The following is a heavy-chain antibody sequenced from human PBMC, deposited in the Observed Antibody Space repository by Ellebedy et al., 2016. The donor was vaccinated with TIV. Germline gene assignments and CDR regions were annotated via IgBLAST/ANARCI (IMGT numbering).Heavy chain of an antibody. Sequence: GESLKISCAASGFTFSSYAMHWVRQAPGKGLEYVSAISSNGGSTYYANSVKGRFTIYRDNSKNTLYLQMGSLRAEDMAVYYCAHVLMVYAISEDAFDIWGQGTMVTVSS. CDR1: GFTFSSYA. V-gene: IGHV3-64*01. D-gene: IGHD2-8*01. CDR2: ISSNGGST. CDR3: AHVLMVYAISEDAFDI. J-gene: IGHJ3*02.